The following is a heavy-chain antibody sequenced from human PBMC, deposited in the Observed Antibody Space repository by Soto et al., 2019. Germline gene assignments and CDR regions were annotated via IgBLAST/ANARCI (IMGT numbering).Heavy chain of an antibody. CDR3: TRGTEGSYYYYGMDV. CDR2: IYNSGNT. D-gene: IGHD1-1*01. J-gene: IGHJ6*02. Sequence: SETLSLTCTVSGGSISSYYWNWIRQPPGKGLEWIGYIYNSGNTKYNPSLNSRVTISADTSKNQFSLKLNSVTAADTAMYYCTRGTEGSYYYYGMDVWGRGTTVTVSS. CDR1: GGSISSYY. V-gene: IGHV4-59*08.